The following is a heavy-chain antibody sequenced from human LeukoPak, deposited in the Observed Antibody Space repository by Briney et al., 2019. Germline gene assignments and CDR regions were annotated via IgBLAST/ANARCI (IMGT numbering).Heavy chain of an antibody. V-gene: IGHV3-48*01. Sequence: GGSLRLSCAASGFTFSSYSMNWARQAPGKGLEWVSYISSSSSTIYYADSVKGRFTISRDNAKNSLYLQMSSLRAEDTAVYYCARDGRATSNYYYGMDVWGRGTTVTVSS. CDR2: ISSSSSTI. CDR1: GFTFSSYS. CDR3: ARDGRATSNYYYGMDV. J-gene: IGHJ6*02. D-gene: IGHD1-1*01.